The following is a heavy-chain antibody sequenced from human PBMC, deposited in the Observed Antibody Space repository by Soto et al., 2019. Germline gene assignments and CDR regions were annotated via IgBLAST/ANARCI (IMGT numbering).Heavy chain of an antibody. CDR3: ARREVGTTLDFEY. Sequence: QVQLVQSGAEVKKPGASVKVSCKASGYTFSSYGISWVRQAPGQGLEGMGWISAYNGNTKYAQKLQGRVTMTTDKSRSTAYLELRRLRSADTAVYYCARREVGTTLDFEYWGQGTLVTVSS. J-gene: IGHJ4*02. CDR1: GYTFSSYG. D-gene: IGHD1-26*01. V-gene: IGHV1-18*01. CDR2: ISAYNGNT.